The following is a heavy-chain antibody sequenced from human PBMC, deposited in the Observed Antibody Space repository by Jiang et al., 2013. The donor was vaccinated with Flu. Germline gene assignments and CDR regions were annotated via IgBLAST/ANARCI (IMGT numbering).Heavy chain of an antibody. CDR3: AKDRTWYSSGRGRFDY. D-gene: IGHD6-19*01. J-gene: IGHJ4*02. V-gene: IGHV3-30*02. Sequence: QLLESGGGVVQPGGSLRLSCAASGFTFSSYGMHWVRQAPGKGLEWVAFIRYDGSNKYYADSVKGRFTISRDNSKNTLYLQMNSLRAEDTAVYYCAKDRTWYSSGRGRFDYWGQGTLVTVSS. CDR2: IRYDGSNK. CDR1: GFTFSSYG.